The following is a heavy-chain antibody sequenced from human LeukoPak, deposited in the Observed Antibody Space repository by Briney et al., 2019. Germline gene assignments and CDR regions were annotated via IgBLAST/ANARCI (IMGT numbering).Heavy chain of an antibody. CDR1: GGSISSGGYY. CDR3: ARLAAEKYYYYYMDV. Sequence: SETLSLTCTVSGGSISSGGYYWSWIRQHPGKGLEWIGYIYYSGSTYYNPSLKSRVTISVDTSKNQFSLKLISVTAADTAVYYCARLAAEKYYYYYMDVWGKGTTVTVSS. J-gene: IGHJ6*03. CDR2: IYYSGST. D-gene: IGHD2-15*01. V-gene: IGHV4-31*03.